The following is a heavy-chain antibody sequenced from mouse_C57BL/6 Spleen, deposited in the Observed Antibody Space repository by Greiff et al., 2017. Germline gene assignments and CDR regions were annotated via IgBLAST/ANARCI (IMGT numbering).Heavy chain of an antibody. D-gene: IGHD3-3*01. J-gene: IGHJ2*01. CDR1: GFTFSDAW. Sequence: DVKLQESGGGLVQPGGSMKLSCAASGFTFSDAWMDWVRQSPEKGLEWVAEIRNKANTHATYYAESVKGRFTISRDDSKSRGYLQMNSLRAANTGIYNCTILRGRPSYFDYWGQGTTRTVSS. CDR2: IRNKANTHAT. V-gene: IGHV6-6*01. CDR3: TILRGRPSYFDY.